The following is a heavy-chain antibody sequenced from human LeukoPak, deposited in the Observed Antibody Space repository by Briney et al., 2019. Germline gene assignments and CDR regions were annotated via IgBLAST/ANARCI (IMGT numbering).Heavy chain of an antibody. CDR3: AREALIEGFYYHMDV. CDR1: GGSISSYY. CDR2: IYYSGST. J-gene: IGHJ6*03. Sequence: SETLSLTCTVSGGSISSYYWSWIRQPPGKGLEWIGYIYYSGSTNYNPSLKSRVTISVDTSKNQFSLRLGSVTAADTAVYYCAREALIEGFYYHMDVWGKGTAVTVSS. V-gene: IGHV4-59*12.